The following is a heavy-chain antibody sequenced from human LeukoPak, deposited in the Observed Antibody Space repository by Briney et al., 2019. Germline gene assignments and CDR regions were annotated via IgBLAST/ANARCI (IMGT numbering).Heavy chain of an antibody. J-gene: IGHJ4*02. CDR2: IYHSGRT. Sequence: SETLSLTCAVSDYSINSGHYWGWIRQPPGKGLEWIGSIYHSGRTYYNPSLKSRVTTSVDTSKNQFSLKLTSVTAADTAVYYCARHAPPDIVIVAAATFDYWGQGTLVTVSS. V-gene: IGHV4-38-2*01. CDR3: ARHAPPDIVIVAAATFDY. CDR1: DYSINSGHY. D-gene: IGHD2-2*01.